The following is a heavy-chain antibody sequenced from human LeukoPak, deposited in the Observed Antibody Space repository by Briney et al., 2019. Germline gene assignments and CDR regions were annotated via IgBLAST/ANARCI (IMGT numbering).Heavy chain of an antibody. Sequence: GGSLRLSCAASGFTFSSYAMHWVRQAPGKGLEWVAVISYDGSNKYYADSVKGRFTISRDNSKNTLYLQMNSLRAEDTAVYYCARDRNRYCSGGSCYSLDYWGQGTLVTVSS. J-gene: IGHJ4*02. CDR3: ARDRNRYCSGGSCYSLDY. V-gene: IGHV3-30-3*01. CDR2: ISYDGSNK. D-gene: IGHD2-15*01. CDR1: GFTFSSYA.